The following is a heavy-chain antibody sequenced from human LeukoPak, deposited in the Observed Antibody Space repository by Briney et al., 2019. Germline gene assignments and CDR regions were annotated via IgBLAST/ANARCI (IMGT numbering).Heavy chain of an antibody. CDR3: ARDRTGSGSYSDH. D-gene: IGHD3-10*01. Sequence: PGRSLRLSCAASGFTFSSYGMHWVRQAPGKGLEWVANIKEDGSAKYSVDSVKGRFTISRDNAKGSLYLQMNSLRAEDTAVYYCARDRTGSGSYSDHWGQGTLITVSS. CDR2: IKEDGSAK. CDR1: GFTFSSYG. J-gene: IGHJ4*02. V-gene: IGHV3-7*01.